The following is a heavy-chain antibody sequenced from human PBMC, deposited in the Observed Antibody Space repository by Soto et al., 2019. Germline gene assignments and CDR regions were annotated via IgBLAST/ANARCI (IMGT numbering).Heavy chain of an antibody. CDR2: INPSGGST. V-gene: IGHV1-46*03. CDR1: GYTFTSYY. J-gene: IGHJ5*02. D-gene: IGHD3-22*01. CDR3: ARDPGYYDSSGSPFDP. Sequence: GASVKVSCKASGYTFTSYYMHWVRQAPGQGLEWMGIINPSGGSTSYAQKFQGRVTMTRDTSTSTVYMELSSLRSEDTAVYYCARDPGYYDSSGSPFDPWGQGTLVTVSS.